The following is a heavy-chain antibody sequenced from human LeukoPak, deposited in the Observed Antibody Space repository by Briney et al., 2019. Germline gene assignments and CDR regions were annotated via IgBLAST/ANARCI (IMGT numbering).Heavy chain of an antibody. CDR3: TRQRAGTTYSNWFDP. Sequence: GGSLRLSCAASGFTFSGSAMHWVRQASWKGLEWVGRIRSKANSYATAYAASVKGRFTISRDDSKNTAYLQMNSLKTENTAVYYCTRQRAGTTYSNWFDPWGQGTLVTVSS. CDR2: IRSKANSYAT. D-gene: IGHD1-7*01. V-gene: IGHV3-73*01. J-gene: IGHJ5*02. CDR1: GFTFSGSA.